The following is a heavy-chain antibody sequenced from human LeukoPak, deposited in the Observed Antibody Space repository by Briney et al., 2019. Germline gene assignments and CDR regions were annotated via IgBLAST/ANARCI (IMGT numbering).Heavy chain of an antibody. Sequence: SETLSLTCTVSGGSISSSSYYWGWIRQPPGKGLEWIGEINHSGSTNYNPSLKSRVTISVDTSKNQFSLKLSSVTAADTAVYYCARGCIAVAGRIDWFDPWGQGTLVTVSS. V-gene: IGHV4-39*07. CDR3: ARGCIAVAGRIDWFDP. D-gene: IGHD6-19*01. CDR2: INHSGST. CDR1: GGSISSSSYY. J-gene: IGHJ5*02.